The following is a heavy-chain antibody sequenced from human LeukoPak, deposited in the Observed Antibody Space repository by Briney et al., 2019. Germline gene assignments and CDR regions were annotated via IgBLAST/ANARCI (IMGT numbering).Heavy chain of an antibody. J-gene: IGHJ5*02. CDR1: GFTFSSYR. CDR3: AREAITGTFGFDP. V-gene: IGHV3-48*01. Sequence: GGSLRLSCAASGFTFSSYRMNWVRQAPGKGLEWVSYISSSRSTIYYADSVKGRFTISRDNAKNSLYLQMDSLRAGDTAVYYCAREAITGTFGFDPWGQGTLVTVSS. CDR2: ISSSRSTI. D-gene: IGHD1-7*01.